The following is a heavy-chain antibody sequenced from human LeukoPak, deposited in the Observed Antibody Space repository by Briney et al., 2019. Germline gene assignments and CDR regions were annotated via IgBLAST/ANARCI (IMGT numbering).Heavy chain of an antibody. CDR1: GYTFTGYY. D-gene: IGHD3-3*01. CDR3: ASPRSGWSGHFDY. Sequence: ASVKVSCKASGYTFTGYYMHWVRQAPGQGLEWMGWINPNSGGTNYAQKFQGRVTMTRDTSISTAYMELSRLRSDDTAVYYCASPRSGWSGHFDYWGQGTLVTVSS. J-gene: IGHJ4*02. V-gene: IGHV1-2*02. CDR2: INPNSGGT.